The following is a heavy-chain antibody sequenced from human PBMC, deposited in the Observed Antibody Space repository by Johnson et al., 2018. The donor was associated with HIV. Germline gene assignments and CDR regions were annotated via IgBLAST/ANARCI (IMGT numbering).Heavy chain of an antibody. Sequence: VQLVESGGGLVQPGGSLRLSCAASGFTFSSYWMSWVRQAPGKGLEWVANIKQDGSEKYYVDSVKGRFTISRDNAKNSLYLQMNSLRAEDTAVYYCARVVVWIVVAHAFDIWGQWTMVTVSS. J-gene: IGHJ3*02. CDR2: IKQDGSEK. D-gene: IGHD3-22*01. CDR1: GFTFSSYW. V-gene: IGHV3-7*01. CDR3: ARVVVWIVVAHAFDI.